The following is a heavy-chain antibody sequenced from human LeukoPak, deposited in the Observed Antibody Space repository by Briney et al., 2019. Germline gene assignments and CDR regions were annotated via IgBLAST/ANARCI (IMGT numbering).Heavy chain of an antibody. CDR3: ARGRFQWRHLDY. Sequence: SETLSLTCTVSGGSISSYYWSWIRQPPGKGLEWIGYIYYSGSTNYNPSLKSRVTISVDTSKNQFSLKLSSVTAADTAVYYCARGRFQWRHLDYWGQGTLVTVSS. D-gene: IGHD6-19*01. V-gene: IGHV4-59*01. CDR1: GGSISSYY. CDR2: IYYSGST. J-gene: IGHJ4*02.